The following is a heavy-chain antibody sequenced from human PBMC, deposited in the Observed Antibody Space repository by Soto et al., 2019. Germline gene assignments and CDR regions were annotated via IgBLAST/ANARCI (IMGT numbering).Heavy chain of an antibody. J-gene: IGHJ4*02. CDR2: IYWDDDK. V-gene: IGHV2-5*02. Sequence: QITLKESGPTVVEPTETLTLTCSFSGFSLTSRPMGVGWIRQSPGKALEWLAVIYWDDDKRYNPSLRSRLTITKDTSKKQIVLTMTYMEPPDTSTYYCAHRRGGLTWNDAYLDYWGQVPRVTVSS. D-gene: IGHD1-1*01. CDR1: GFSLTSRPMG. CDR3: AHRRGGLTWNDAYLDY.